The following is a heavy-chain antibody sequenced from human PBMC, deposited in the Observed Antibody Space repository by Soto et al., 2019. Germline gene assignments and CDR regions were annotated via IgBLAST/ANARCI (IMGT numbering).Heavy chain of an antibody. CDR3: AKQFDYESSGYYYAY. V-gene: IGHV1-69*13. Sequence: GASVKVACKASGGTCSRYTISWGRQAPGQGLEWMGGITPMFGTANYAQKFQGRVTIAADESTSTAYMELSSLRSEDTAVYYCAKQFDYESSGYYYAYWGQGTVVTVSS. CDR2: ITPMFGTA. D-gene: IGHD3-22*01. CDR1: GGTCSRYT. J-gene: IGHJ4*02.